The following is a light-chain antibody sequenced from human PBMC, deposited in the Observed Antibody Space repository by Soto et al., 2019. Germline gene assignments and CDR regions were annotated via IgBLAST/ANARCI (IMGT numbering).Light chain of an antibody. Sequence: TQSPATLSVSPGDRATLSCRPSQSVSRNLAWYQQKPGRAPRLLIYGASTRATGVPARFSGSGSGTEFTLSISSLQSEDFAVYYCQQYGDWPPDTFGQGTKLEI. V-gene: IGKV3-15*01. CDR2: GAS. CDR1: QSVSRN. J-gene: IGKJ2*01. CDR3: QQYGDWPPDT.